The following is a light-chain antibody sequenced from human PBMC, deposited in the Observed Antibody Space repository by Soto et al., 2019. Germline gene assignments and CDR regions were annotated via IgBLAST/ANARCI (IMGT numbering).Light chain of an antibody. Sequence: QSALTQPPSVSGSPGQAVTFSCTGTNSDVGRYDYVSWYQQLPGEAPKLIIYDVTKRPSGVPTRFSGSKSGNTASLTISGLQAEDGADYFCSSFAGSYTHVFGSGTKLTVL. CDR3: SSFAGSYTHV. CDR1: NSDVGRYDY. J-gene: IGLJ6*01. CDR2: DVT. V-gene: IGLV2-11*01.